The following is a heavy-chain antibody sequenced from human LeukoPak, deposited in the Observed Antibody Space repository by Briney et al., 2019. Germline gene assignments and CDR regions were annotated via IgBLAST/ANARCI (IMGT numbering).Heavy chain of an antibody. CDR2: ISAYNGNT. Sequence: ASVKVSCKASGYTFTSYGISWVRQAPGQGLEWMGWISAYNGNTNYAQKLQGRVTMTTDTSTSTADMELRSLRSDDTAVYYCARDLVGLQSSFDYWGQGTLVTVSS. D-gene: IGHD4-11*01. V-gene: IGHV1-18*01. CDR3: ARDLVGLQSSFDY. J-gene: IGHJ4*02. CDR1: GYTFTSYG.